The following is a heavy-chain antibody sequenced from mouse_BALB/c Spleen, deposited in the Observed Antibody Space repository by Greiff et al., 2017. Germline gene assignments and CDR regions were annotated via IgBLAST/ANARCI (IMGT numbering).Heavy chain of an antibody. V-gene: IGHV5-4*02. J-gene: IGHJ4*01. CDR1: GFTFSDYY. D-gene: IGHD2-4*01. CDR3: ARGGYYDHNYYAMDY. CDR2: ISDGGSYT. Sequence: EVKLVESGGGLVKPGGSLKLSCAASGFTFSDYYMYWVRQTPEKRLEWVATISDGGSYTYYPDSVKGRFTISRDNAKNNLYLQMSSLKSEDTAMYYCARGGYYDHNYYAMDYWGQGTSVTVSS.